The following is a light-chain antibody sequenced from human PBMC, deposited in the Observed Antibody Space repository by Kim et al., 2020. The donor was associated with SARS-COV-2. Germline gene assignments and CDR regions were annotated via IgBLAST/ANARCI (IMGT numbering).Light chain of an antibody. J-gene: IGLJ2*01. V-gene: IGLV3-9*01. CDR3: QVWDSTAVV. CDR1: NIGSKS. CDR2: RDT. Sequence: SYELTQPLSVSVALGQTARITCAGNNIGSKSVHWYQQKPGQAPVLVIYRDTYRPSGIPERFSGSNSGNTATLTISRAQAGDEADYYCQVWDSTAVVFGGGTQLTVL.